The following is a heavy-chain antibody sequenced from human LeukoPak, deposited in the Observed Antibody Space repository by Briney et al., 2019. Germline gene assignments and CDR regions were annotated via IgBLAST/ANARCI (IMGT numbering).Heavy chain of an antibody. Sequence: GASVKVSCKASGYTFTSYYMHWVRQAPGQGLEWMGIINPSGGSTSYAQKFQGRVTMTRNTSISTAYMELSSLRSEDTAVYYCARGYQWLVRTPGFDYWGQGTLVTVSS. V-gene: IGHV1-46*01. D-gene: IGHD6-19*01. CDR3: ARGYQWLVRTPGFDY. CDR1: GYTFTSYY. CDR2: INPSGGST. J-gene: IGHJ4*02.